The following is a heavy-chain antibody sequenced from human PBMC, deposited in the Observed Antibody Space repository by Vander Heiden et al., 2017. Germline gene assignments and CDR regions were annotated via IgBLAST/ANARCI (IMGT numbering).Heavy chain of an antibody. CDR2: ISSSSSYI. J-gene: IGHJ6*02. CDR3: AREIPHLEGGRLRFLEWNGMDV. D-gene: IGHD3-3*01. V-gene: IGHV3-21*01. CDR1: GFTFSSYS. Sequence: EVQLVESGGGLVKPGGSLRLSCAASGFTFSSYSMNWARQAPGKGLEWVSSISSSSSYIYYADSVKGRFTISRDNAKNSLYLQMNSLRAEDTAVYYCAREIPHLEGGRLRFLEWNGMDVWGQGTTVTVSS.